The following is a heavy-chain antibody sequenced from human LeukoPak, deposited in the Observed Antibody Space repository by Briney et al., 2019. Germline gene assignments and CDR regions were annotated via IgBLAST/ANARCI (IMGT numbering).Heavy chain of an antibody. J-gene: IGHJ5*01. D-gene: IGHD1-1*01. CDR3: ARVLGVNDKYFDS. V-gene: IGHV4-4*07. Sequence: SETLSLTCNVSGDGFSLYYWSWIRQPAGKGPEWIGRVHPSGGANYNYSLRSRVTLSVDSSKNQVFLRLTSVTVADTAVYYCARVLGVNDKYFDSWGQGTPVTVSS. CDR1: GDGFSLYY. CDR2: VHPSGGA.